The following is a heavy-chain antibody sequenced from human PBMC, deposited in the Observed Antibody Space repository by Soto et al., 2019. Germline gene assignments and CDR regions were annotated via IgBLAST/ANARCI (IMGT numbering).Heavy chain of an antibody. J-gene: IGHJ4*02. CDR3: ARLAVADTSHFDY. Sequence: QVQLVQSGAEVKRPGASVKVSCKASGYTFTRHGISWVRQAPGQGLEWMGWISGNNHNTNDAEELQGRVTMTTDTSTNTAYLELRSLRSDDTAVYYCARLAVADTSHFDYWGQGTLVTVSS. D-gene: IGHD6-19*01. V-gene: IGHV1-18*01. CDR1: GYTFTRHG. CDR2: ISGNNHNT.